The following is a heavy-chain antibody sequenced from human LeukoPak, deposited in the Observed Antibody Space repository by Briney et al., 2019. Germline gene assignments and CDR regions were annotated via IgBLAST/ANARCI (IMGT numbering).Heavy chain of an antibody. CDR1: GFTFEDYA. CDR2: ISWNSGSI. V-gene: IGHV3-9*01. CDR3: ARVSFGEGAFDI. Sequence: GGSLRLSCAASGFTFEDYAMHWVRQVPGKGLEWVSGISWNSGSIGYADSVKGRFTISRNNAKKSLYLQMNSLRAEDTAVYYCARVSFGEGAFDIWGQGTMVTVSS. J-gene: IGHJ3*02. D-gene: IGHD3-10*01.